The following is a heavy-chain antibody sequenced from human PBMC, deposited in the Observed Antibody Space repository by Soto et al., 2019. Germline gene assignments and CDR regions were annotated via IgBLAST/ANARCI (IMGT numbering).Heavy chain of an antibody. J-gene: IGHJ4*02. CDR2: ISYDGSNK. V-gene: IGHV3-30*18. CDR3: AKARGGYDSSGYYYSTLDY. Sequence: GGSLRLSCAASGFTFSSYGMHWVRQAPGKGLEWVAVISYDGSNKYYADSVKGRFTISRDNSKNTLYLQMNSLRAEDTAVYYCAKARGGYDSSGYYYSTLDYWGQGTLVTVSS. CDR1: GFTFSSYG. D-gene: IGHD3-22*01.